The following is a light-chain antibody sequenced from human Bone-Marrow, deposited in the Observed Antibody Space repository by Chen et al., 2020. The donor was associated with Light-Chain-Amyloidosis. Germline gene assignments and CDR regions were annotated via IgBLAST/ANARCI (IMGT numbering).Light chain of an antibody. CDR1: SSNIGSNT. CDR3: AAWDDSLNGYV. CDR2: SNN. J-gene: IGLJ1*01. V-gene: IGLV1-44*01. Sequence: QSVLTQPPSASGTPGQRVTISCSGSSSNIGSNTVNWYQQLPGTAPKLLIYSNNQRPSGFHDRCSGSKSGTSASLAISGLQSEDEADYYCAAWDDSLNGYVFGTGTKVTVL.